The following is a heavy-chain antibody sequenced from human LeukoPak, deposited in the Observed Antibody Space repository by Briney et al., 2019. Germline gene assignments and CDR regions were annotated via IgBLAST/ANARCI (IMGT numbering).Heavy chain of an antibody. CDR1: GYSFTSYW. CDR3: ERHPYYTHSSGYYHFDY. Sequence: GESLKISCKGSGYSFTSYWITWVRQMPGKGLEWMGRIDPSDSYTNYSPSFQGHVTISADKSISTAYLQWSSLKASDTAMYYCERHPYYTHSSGYYHFDYWGQGTLVTVSS. CDR2: IDPSDSYT. J-gene: IGHJ4*02. D-gene: IGHD3-22*01. V-gene: IGHV5-10-1*01.